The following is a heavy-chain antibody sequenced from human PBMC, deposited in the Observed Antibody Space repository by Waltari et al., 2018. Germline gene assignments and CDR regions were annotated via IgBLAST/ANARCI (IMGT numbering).Heavy chain of an antibody. Sequence: QVQLQESGPGLVKPSETLSLTCTVSGGPISSYYWSWIRPPAGKGLEWIGRIYTSGSTNYNPSLKSRVTMSVDTSKNQFSLKLSSVTAADTAVYYCARARYDFWSGYLGGFDYWGQGTLVTVSS. CDR2: IYTSGST. CDR1: GGPISSYY. D-gene: IGHD3-3*01. J-gene: IGHJ4*02. CDR3: ARARYDFWSGYLGGFDY. V-gene: IGHV4-4*07.